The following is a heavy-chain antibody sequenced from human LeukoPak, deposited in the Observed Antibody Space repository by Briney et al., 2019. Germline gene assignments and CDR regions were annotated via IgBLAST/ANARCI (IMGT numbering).Heavy chain of an antibody. CDR2: ISAYNGDT. D-gene: IGHD5-24*01. J-gene: IGHJ6*03. CDR3: ARGPIEVDGRSYYYYYYMDV. Sequence: GASVKVSCKTSGYAFANYGCSWVRLAPGQGLEWVGWISAYNGDTNYAQKLQGRVTMTTDTSTSTAYMELRSLRSDDTAVYYCARGPIEVDGRSYYYYYYMDVWGKGTTVTVSS. V-gene: IGHV1-18*01. CDR1: GYAFANYG.